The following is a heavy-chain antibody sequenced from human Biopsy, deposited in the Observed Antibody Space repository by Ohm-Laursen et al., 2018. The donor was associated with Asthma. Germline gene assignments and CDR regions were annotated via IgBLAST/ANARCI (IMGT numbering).Heavy chain of an antibody. CDR1: GFTFSTYS. D-gene: IGHD1-7*01. Sequence: SLRLSCSASGFTFSTYSMNWVRQAPGKGLEWVSYISSSSGTIYYADSVKGRFTISRDNAKNSQYLQMNSLRDEDTAVYYCARPDPGTTPGMDVWGQGTTVTVSS. CDR3: ARPDPGTTPGMDV. CDR2: ISSSSGTI. V-gene: IGHV3-48*02. J-gene: IGHJ6*02.